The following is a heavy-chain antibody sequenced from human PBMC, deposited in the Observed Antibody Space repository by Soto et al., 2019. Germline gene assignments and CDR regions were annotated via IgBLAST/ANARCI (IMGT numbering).Heavy chain of an antibody. CDR3: ARDRSTLFGSGSPDAFDI. J-gene: IGHJ3*02. CDR1: GFTFSSYS. CDR2: ISSSSSTI. V-gene: IGHV3-48*01. Sequence: EVQLVESGGGLVQPGGSLRLSCAASGFTFSSYSMNWVRQAPGKGLEWVSYISSSSSTIYYADSVKGRFTISRDNAKNSLYLQMSSLRAEDTAVYYCARDRSTLFGSGSPDAFDIWGQGTMVTVSS. D-gene: IGHD3-10*01.